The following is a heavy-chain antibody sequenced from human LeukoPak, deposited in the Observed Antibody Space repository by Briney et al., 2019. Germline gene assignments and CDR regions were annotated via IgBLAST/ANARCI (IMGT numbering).Heavy chain of an antibody. J-gene: IGHJ6*03. Sequence: SETLSLTCIVSGGSISSYYWSWIRQPPGKGLEWIGYIYYSGSTNYNPSLKSRVTISVDTSKNRFSLKLSSVTAADTAVYYCARGRDDFWSAYYLDVWGKGTTVTVSS. CDR3: ARGRDDFWSAYYLDV. CDR1: GGSISSYY. V-gene: IGHV4-59*01. D-gene: IGHD3-3*01. CDR2: IYYSGST.